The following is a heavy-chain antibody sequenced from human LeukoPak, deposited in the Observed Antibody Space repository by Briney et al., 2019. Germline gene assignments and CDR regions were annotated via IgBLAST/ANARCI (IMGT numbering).Heavy chain of an antibody. J-gene: IGHJ4*02. CDR1: SGSISTSNYY. V-gene: IGHV4-39*07. D-gene: IGHD6-13*01. CDR2: IFYSGST. CDR3: ARGGIAAAGTDSYFDY. Sequence: SETLSLTCTVSSGSISTSNYYWGWVRQPPGKALEWIGNIFYSGSTYYSPSLKSRVTISLDTSKNQFSLKLSSVTAADTAVYYCARGGIAAAGTDSYFDYWGQGTLVTVSS.